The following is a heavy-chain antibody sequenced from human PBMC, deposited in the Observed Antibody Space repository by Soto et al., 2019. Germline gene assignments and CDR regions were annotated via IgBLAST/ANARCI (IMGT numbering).Heavy chain of an antibody. Sequence: EVQLLESGGGLVQPGGSLRLSCAASGFLSSNYAMGWVRQAPGTGLEWVAAISDSGVNTYYADSVKGRFTISRDNSKNALYLEMKSLRAGDTAVYYCIKEARGNSYASHWGQGTPVTVSS. D-gene: IGHD3-16*01. CDR2: ISDSGVNT. J-gene: IGHJ4*02. V-gene: IGHV3-23*01. CDR1: GFLSSNYA. CDR3: IKEARGNSYASH.